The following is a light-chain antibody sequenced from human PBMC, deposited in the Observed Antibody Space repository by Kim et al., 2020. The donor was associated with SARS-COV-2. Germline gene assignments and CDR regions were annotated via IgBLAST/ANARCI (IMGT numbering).Light chain of an antibody. CDR3: QAWDRSAAV. CDR1: KLGERF. CDR2: HDT. V-gene: IGLV3-1*01. J-gene: IGLJ3*02. Sequence: SYELTQPPSVSVSPGQTATITCSGDKLGERFVYWYDQRSGQSPVLVIYHDTKRPSGIPERFSGSNSGNTATLTINGAQAMDEADYYCQAWDRSAAVFGGGTKLTVL.